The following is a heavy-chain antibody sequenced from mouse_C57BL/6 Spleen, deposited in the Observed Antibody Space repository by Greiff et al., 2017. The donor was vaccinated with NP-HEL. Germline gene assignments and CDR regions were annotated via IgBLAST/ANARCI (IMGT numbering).Heavy chain of an antibody. D-gene: IGHD1-1*01. CDR2: IDPETGGT. V-gene: IGHV1-15*01. J-gene: IGHJ4*01. Sequence: QVQLKESGAELVRPGASVTLSCKASGYTFTDYEMHWVKQTPVHGLEWIGAIDPETGGTAYNQKFKGKAILTAAKSSSTAYMGLRSLTSEDSAVYYCTRLGYYGSPYAMDYWGQGTSVTVSS. CDR1: GYTFTDYE. CDR3: TRLGYYGSPYAMDY.